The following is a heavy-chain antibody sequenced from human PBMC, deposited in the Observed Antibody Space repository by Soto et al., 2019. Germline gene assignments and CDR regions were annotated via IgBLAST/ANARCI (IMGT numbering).Heavy chain of an antibody. CDR2: ISGYSGDT. CDR1: GYTFTTYG. V-gene: IGHV1-18*04. CDR3: ARVPSSWYYYYGMDV. D-gene: IGHD6-13*01. J-gene: IGHJ6*02. Sequence: AASVKVSCKASGYTFTTYGISWVRQAPGQGLEWMGWISGYSGDTNYAQKLQGRVTVTTDTSTSTAYMELRSLRSGDTAVYYCARVPSSWYYYYGMDVWGQGTTVTVSS.